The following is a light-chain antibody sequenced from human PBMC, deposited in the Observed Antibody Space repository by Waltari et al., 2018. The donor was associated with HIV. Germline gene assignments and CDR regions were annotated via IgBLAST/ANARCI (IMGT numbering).Light chain of an antibody. V-gene: IGKV3-20*01. Sequence: EIVLAQSPVTLPLSPGDRATLSCRASQSIGNNFLAWYQQRPGQAPRLLIYDDSKRATGIPDRFTGSGSGTDFTLSISRLEPEDFAMYYCQQYRSSPGMFGQGTNLEI. CDR3: QQYRSSPGM. CDR1: QSIGNNF. CDR2: DDS. J-gene: IGKJ2*01.